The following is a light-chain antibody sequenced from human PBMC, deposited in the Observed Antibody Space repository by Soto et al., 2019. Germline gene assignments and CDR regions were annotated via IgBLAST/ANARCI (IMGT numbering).Light chain of an antibody. CDR1: QSVNSN. J-gene: IGKJ3*01. CDR3: QQYNNWPRT. Sequence: EIVMTQSPATLSVSPGERATLSCRASQSVNSNLAWYQQKPGQAPRLLLYGVSTRATGIPARFSGGGSGTEFTLPISSLQSEDFAVYYCQQYNNWPRTFGPGTKVDF. V-gene: IGKV3D-15*01. CDR2: GVS.